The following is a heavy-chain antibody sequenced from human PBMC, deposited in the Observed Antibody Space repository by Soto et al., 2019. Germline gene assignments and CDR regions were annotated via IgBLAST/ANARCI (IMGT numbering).Heavy chain of an antibody. CDR3: ARDVTRVPAAILSV. Sequence: QVQLVASGGGVVQPGRSLRLSCAASGFTFSSYGMHWVRQAPGKGLEWVAVIWYDGSNKYYADSVKGRFTISRDNSKNTLYLQMNSLRAEDTAVYYCARDVTRVPAAILSVWGQGTRVTVSS. CDR2: IWYDGSNK. D-gene: IGHD2-2*01. V-gene: IGHV3-33*01. CDR1: GFTFSSYG. J-gene: IGHJ4*02.